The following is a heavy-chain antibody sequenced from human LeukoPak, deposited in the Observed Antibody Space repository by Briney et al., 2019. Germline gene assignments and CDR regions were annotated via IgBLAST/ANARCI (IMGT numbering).Heavy chain of an antibody. CDR1: GFTFSDYY. CDR3: AKELERNGYNLEYYFDY. J-gene: IGHJ4*02. CDR2: ISYDGSNK. V-gene: IGHV3-30*18. Sequence: GGSLRLSCAASGFTFSDYYMSWIRQAPGKGLEWVAVISYDGSNKYYADSVKGRFTISRDNSKNTLYLQMNSLRAEDTAVYYCAKELERNGYNLEYYFDYWGQGTLVTVSS. D-gene: IGHD5-24*01.